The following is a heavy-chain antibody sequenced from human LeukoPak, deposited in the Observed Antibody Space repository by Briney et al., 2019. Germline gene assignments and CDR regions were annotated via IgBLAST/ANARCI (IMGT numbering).Heavy chain of an antibody. CDR1: GFTFSNYW. Sequence: GSLRLSCAASGFTFSNYWMSWVRQAPGKGLEWVANIKQDRSEKYYVDSVKGRFTISRDNAKNSLCLQMNSLRAEDTAVYYCARTPEIICSGGSCYLESFDYWGQGTLVTVSS. D-gene: IGHD2-15*01. CDR3: ARTPEIICSGGSCYLESFDY. V-gene: IGHV3-7*01. CDR2: IKQDRSEK. J-gene: IGHJ4*02.